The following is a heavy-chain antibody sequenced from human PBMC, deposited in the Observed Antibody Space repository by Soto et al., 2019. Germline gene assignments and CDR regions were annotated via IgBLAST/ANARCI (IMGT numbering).Heavy chain of an antibody. D-gene: IGHD6-19*01. Sequence: QVKLQESGPGLVKPTQTLSLTCTVSGGSINSVDYFWSWIRQQPGKGLEWIGYIDYSGSAQYNPSLKCRVIISIDSAKSQVALTMISLSVADTAVYFCAIDLGSGPLTGYSGVDVWGQGITVTVSS. CDR3: AIDLGSGPLTGYSGVDV. V-gene: IGHV4-31*02. CDR1: GGSINSVDYF. CDR2: IDYSGSA. J-gene: IGHJ6*01.